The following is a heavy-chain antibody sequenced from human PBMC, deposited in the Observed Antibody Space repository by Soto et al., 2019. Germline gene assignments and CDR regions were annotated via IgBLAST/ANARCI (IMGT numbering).Heavy chain of an antibody. CDR3: ARDESRGYCSGGSCYSFY. D-gene: IGHD2-15*01. CDR2: IIPIFGTA. V-gene: IGHV1-69*13. Sequence: SVKVSCKASGGTFSSYAISWVRQAPGQGLEWMGGIIPIFGTANYAQKFQGRVTITADESTSTAYMELSSLRSGDTAVYYCARDESRGYCSGGSCYSFYWGQGTLVTVSS. CDR1: GGTFSSYA. J-gene: IGHJ4*02.